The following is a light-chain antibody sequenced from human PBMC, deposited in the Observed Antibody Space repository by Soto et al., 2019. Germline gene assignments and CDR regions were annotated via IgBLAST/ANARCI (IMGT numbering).Light chain of an antibody. CDR1: SSDVGGYNY. J-gene: IGLJ7*01. V-gene: IGLV2-8*01. CDR2: KVT. Sequence: QSALTQPPSASGSPGQSVTISCTGTSSDVGGYNYVSWYQQYPGRAPKLMIYKVTKRPSGVPDRFSGSKSGNTASLTVSGLLAEDEADYYCSSYSASNNFYFVFGGGTQLTVL. CDR3: SSYSASNNFYFV.